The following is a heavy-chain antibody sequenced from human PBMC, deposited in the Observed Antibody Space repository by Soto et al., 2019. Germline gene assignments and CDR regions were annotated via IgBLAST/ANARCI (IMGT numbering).Heavy chain of an antibody. CDR2: IIPIFGTA. D-gene: IGHD4-17*01. CDR1: GGTFSSYA. CDR3: ERHDYGDYKFDY. Sequence: QVQLVQSGAEVKKPGSSVKVSCKASGGTFSSYAISWVRQAPGQGLEWMGGIIPIFGTANYAQKFQGRVTITEDEYTSTAYMELSSLRSEDTAVYYCERHDYGDYKFDYWGQGTLVTVSS. V-gene: IGHV1-69*12. J-gene: IGHJ4*02.